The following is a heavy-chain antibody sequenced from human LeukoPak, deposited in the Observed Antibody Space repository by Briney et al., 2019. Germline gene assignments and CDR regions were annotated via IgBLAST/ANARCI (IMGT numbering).Heavy chain of an antibody. CDR2: ISTSGSTI. Sequence: GGSLILSCAASGFTFSSYEMNWVRQAPGKGLDWVSYISTSGSTIYYADSVKGRFTISRDNAKNSLYLQMNSLRAEDTAVYYCATSRDSWPDYFDYWGQGTLVTVSS. CDR3: ATSRDSWPDYFDY. CDR1: GFTFSSYE. J-gene: IGHJ4*02. D-gene: IGHD6-13*01. V-gene: IGHV3-48*03.